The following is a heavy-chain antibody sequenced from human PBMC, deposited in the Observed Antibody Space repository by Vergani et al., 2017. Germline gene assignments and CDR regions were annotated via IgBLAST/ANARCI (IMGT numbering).Heavy chain of an antibody. CDR2: FHHTGLT. Sequence: QVQLQESGPGLVKPSETLSLTCTVSNYSISRGYFWGWIRRPPGKGLEWIASFHHTGLTYNNPSLKSRVTISVDTSKNLISLKLSSVTAADTAVYYCARDQTRYDYVWGSYRHNWFDPWGQGTLVTVSS. CDR3: ARDQTRYDYVWGSYRHNWFDP. J-gene: IGHJ5*02. V-gene: IGHV4-38-2*02. D-gene: IGHD3-16*02. CDR1: NYSISRGYF.